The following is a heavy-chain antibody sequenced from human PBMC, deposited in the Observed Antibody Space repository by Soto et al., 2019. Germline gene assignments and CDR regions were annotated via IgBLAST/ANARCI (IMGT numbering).Heavy chain of an antibody. J-gene: IGHJ5*02. V-gene: IGHV5-51*01. CDR2: IYPGDSDA. D-gene: IGHD1-1*01. CDR3: VVQQKLPWVNA. CDR1: GYTFGGYW. Sequence: GESLKISCKGSGYTFGGYWIGWVRQMSGKGLEWMGIIYPGDSDARYSPSFQGQVTISADESITTAYLQWDSLKASDTAIYYCVVQQKLPWVNAWGQGTLVTVSS.